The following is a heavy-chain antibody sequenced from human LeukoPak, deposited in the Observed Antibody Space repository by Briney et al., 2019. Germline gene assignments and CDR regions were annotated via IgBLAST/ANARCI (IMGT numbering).Heavy chain of an antibody. V-gene: IGHV3-30*03. CDR2: VSYDGSNN. D-gene: IGHD6-13*01. Sequence: PGGSLRLSCVASGFTFSSYGIHWVRQAPGKGLEWVAVVSYDGSNNYNADSVKGRFTISRDTSKNTVYLQMNSLGAEDTAFYYCARGYSSSWLGYFDYWGQGTLVTVSS. CDR1: GFTFSSYG. J-gene: IGHJ4*02. CDR3: ARGYSSSWLGYFDY.